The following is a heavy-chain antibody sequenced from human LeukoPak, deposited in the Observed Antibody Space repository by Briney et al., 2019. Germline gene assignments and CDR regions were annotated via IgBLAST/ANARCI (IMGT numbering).Heavy chain of an antibody. Sequence: GGSLRLSCAASGFTFSIYWMHWVRQAPGEGLEWVSLINTDGSNTTYADSVKGRFTVSRDNAKNTLYLQMNSLRAEDTAVYYCAKHRPIDYWGQGTLVTVSS. J-gene: IGHJ4*02. CDR1: GFTFSIYW. V-gene: IGHV3-74*01. CDR3: AKHRPIDY. CDR2: INTDGSNT.